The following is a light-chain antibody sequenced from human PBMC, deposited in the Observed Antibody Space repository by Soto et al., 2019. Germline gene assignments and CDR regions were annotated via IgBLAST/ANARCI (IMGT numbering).Light chain of an antibody. CDR3: SSFAGSPVV. CDR2: EVS. V-gene: IGLV2-8*01. CDR1: SSDVGDYNY. J-gene: IGLJ2*01. Sequence: QSVLTQPPSASGSLGQSVTIPCTGTSSDVGDYNYVSWYQQHPGKVPKLMIYEVSKRPSGVPDRFSGSKSGNTASLTVSGLQAEDEADYYCSSFAGSPVVFGGGTKRTVL.